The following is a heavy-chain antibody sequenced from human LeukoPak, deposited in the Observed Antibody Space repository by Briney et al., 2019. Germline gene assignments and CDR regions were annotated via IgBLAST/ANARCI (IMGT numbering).Heavy chain of an antibody. J-gene: IGHJ6*04. V-gene: IGHV1-2*04. CDR3: ARDLGIAAAGVYYGMDV. CDR1: GYTLTGYY. CDR2: INPNSGGT. D-gene: IGHD6-13*01. Sequence: ASVKVSCKASGYTLTGYYMHWVRQAPGQGLEWMGWINPNSGGTNYAQKFQGWVTMTRDTSISTAYMELSRLRSDDTAVYYCARDLGIAAAGVYYGMDVWGKGTTVTVSS.